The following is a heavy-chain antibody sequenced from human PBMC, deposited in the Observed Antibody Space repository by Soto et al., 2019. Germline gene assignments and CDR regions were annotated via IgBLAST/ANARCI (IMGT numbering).Heavy chain of an antibody. Sequence: QVQLVESGGGVVQPGRSLRLSCAVSGFTVSTYGMHWVRQAPGKGVEGVAVISRDGGTKYYADSVKGRFTISSDNSRNSLFLAMNSLRSNGMAVYYCTGDVASGYWGQGTLVTVSS. V-gene: IGHV3-30*03. CDR2: ISRDGGTK. CDR3: TGDVASGY. D-gene: IGHD2-8*02. CDR1: GFTVSTYG. J-gene: IGHJ4*02.